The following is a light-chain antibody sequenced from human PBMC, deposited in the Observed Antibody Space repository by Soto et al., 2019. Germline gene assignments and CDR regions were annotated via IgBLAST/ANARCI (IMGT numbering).Light chain of an antibody. J-gene: IGLJ1*01. CDR1: SSDVGTYKL. CDR3: CSYADNHTFV. Sequence: QSALTQPASVSGSPGQSITISCTGTSSDVGTYKLVSWYQQHPGRAPKLMIYEGSERPSGVSNRFSGSHSGNTASLTISGLQAEDEADFYCCSYADNHTFVFGTGTKLTVL. CDR2: EGS. V-gene: IGLV2-23*01.